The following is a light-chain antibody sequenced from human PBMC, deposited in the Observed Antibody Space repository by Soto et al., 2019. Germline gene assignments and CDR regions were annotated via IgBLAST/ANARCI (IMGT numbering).Light chain of an antibody. CDR2: DAS. CDR1: QSIRTW. J-gene: IGKJ2*01. CDR3: QQYTSYLPHT. Sequence: IQMTQSPSNLSASVGDRVTITCRASQSIRTWLAWYQKKPGKAPKLLIFDASSLESGVPSRFSGTGSGTEFALTISSLQPDDFATYYCQQYTSYLPHTFGQGTKVDIK. V-gene: IGKV1-5*01.